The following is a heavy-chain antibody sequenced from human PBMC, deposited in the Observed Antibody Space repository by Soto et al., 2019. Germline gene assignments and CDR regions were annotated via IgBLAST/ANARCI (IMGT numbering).Heavy chain of an antibody. J-gene: IGHJ4*02. D-gene: IGHD3-3*01. Sequence: SETLSLTCNVSGGYISSGNYYWSWIRQSPGKGLEWIGHIYYGGTTFYNPSLKSRVTISVDTSKNQFSLKLSSVTAADTAVYYCARAYEGIDYWGQGTLVTVSS. CDR1: GGYISSGNYY. CDR2: IYYGGTT. V-gene: IGHV4-30-4*01. CDR3: ARAYEGIDY.